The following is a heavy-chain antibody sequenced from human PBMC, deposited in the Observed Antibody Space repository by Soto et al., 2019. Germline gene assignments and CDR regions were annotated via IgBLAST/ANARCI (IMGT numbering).Heavy chain of an antibody. D-gene: IGHD6-13*01. CDR3: AKDRGYSTSFDY. CDR1: GFRFISYA. J-gene: IGHJ4*02. CDR2: ISGSGGST. Sequence: EVQLLESGGGLVQPGGSLRLSCAASGFRFISYAMSWVRQAPGKGLEWVSGISGSGGSTYYADSVQGRFTISRDNSKNTLYLQMNSLRAEDTAVYYCAKDRGYSTSFDYWGQGTLGTVSS. V-gene: IGHV3-23*01.